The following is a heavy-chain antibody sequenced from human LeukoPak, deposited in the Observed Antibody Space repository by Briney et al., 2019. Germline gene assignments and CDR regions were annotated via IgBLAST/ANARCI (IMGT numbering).Heavy chain of an antibody. J-gene: IGHJ5*02. CDR1: GASISGGGVF. D-gene: IGHD1-1*01. CDR3: ARGGYVAGWFDP. Sequence: PSETLSLTCTVSGASISGGGVFWSWIRQPPGKDLEWIGHIHYSGSTHYRPSLKSRVTISVDTSKNQFSLRLSSVTAADTAVYFCARGGYVAGWFDPWGQGTLVIVSS. CDR2: IHYSGST. V-gene: IGHV4-31*03.